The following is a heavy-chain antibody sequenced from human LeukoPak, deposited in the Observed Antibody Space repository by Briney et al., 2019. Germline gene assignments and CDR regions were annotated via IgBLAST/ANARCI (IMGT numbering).Heavy chain of an antibody. J-gene: IGHJ3*02. CDR3: AISDPQRLVPDAFDI. CDR1: GGSFSGYY. CDR2: INHSGGT. Sequence: SETLSLTCAVYGGSFSGYYWSWIRQPPGKGLEWIGEINHSGGTNYNPSLKSRVTISVDTSKNQFSLKLSSVTAADTAVYYCAISDPQRLVPDAFDIWGQGTMVTVSS. D-gene: IGHD3-9*01. V-gene: IGHV4-34*01.